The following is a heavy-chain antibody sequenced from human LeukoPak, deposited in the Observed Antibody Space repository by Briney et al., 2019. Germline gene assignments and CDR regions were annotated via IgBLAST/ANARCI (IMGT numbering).Heavy chain of an antibody. Sequence: SETLSLTCTLSSGSLSSSYWSWIRQPAGKGLEWIGRIYTSGSTNYNPSLKSRVTMSVDTSKNQFSLKLNSVTAADTAVYYCARAGYGDSDFDYWGQGTLVTVSS. CDR1: SGSLSSSY. J-gene: IGHJ4*02. CDR3: ARAGYGDSDFDY. CDR2: IYTSGST. V-gene: IGHV4-4*07. D-gene: IGHD4-17*01.